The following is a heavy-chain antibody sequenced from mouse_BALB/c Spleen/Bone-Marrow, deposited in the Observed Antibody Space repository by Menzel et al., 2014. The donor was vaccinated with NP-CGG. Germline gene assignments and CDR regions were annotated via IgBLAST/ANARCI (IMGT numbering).Heavy chain of an antibody. CDR3: ARPGDYDAMDY. CDR2: INPDNSTI. CDR1: RFDFSRYW. Sequence: EVQVVESGGGLVQPGGSLKLSCAASRFDFSRYWMSWVRQAPGKGLEWIGEINPDNSTISYTPSLKDKFIISRDNAKNTLYLQMSKVRSEDTALYYCARPGDYDAMDYWGQGTSVTVSS. D-gene: IGHD1-1*02. V-gene: IGHV4-1*02. J-gene: IGHJ4*01.